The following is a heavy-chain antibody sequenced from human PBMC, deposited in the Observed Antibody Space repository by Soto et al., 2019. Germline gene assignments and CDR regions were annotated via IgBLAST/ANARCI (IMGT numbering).Heavy chain of an antibody. CDR3: ARDGYFDVLTAYRGMDV. CDR1: GYTFINYY. J-gene: IGHJ6*02. D-gene: IGHD3-9*01. V-gene: IGHV1-46*03. Sequence: QVQLVQSGAEVKKPGASVKVSCKASGYTFINYYMQWVRQAPGQGLEWMGIINPSSGSTTYAQKFPGRVTMTRDTSTSTVYMELSSLRSEDTAVYYCARDGYFDVLTAYRGMDVWGQGTTVTVSS. CDR2: INPSSGST.